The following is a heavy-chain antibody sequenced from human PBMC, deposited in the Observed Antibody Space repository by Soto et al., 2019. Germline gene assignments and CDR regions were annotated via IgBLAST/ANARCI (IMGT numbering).Heavy chain of an antibody. V-gene: IGHV4-59*08. D-gene: IGHD4-17*01. CDR1: GGSISSYY. J-gene: IGHJ4*02. CDR2: IYYSGST. CDR3: ARLRTYGDWYFDY. Sequence: PSETLSLTCTVSGGSISSYYWSWIRQSPGKGLEWIGYIYYSGSTNYNPSLKSRVTISVDTSKNQFSLKLSSVTAADTAVYYCARLRTYGDWYFDYRGQGTRVTVS.